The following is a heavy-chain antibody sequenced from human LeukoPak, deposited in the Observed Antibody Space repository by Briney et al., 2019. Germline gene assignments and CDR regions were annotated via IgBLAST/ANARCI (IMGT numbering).Heavy chain of an antibody. D-gene: IGHD1-26*01. J-gene: IGHJ4*02. CDR1: GFTFSSYG. CDR2: ISYDGSNK. CDR3: AKEGGQGVGAYYFDY. Sequence: GGSLRLSCAASGFTFSSYGMHCVRQAPGKGLEWVAVISYDGSNKYYADSVKGRFTISRDNSKNTLYLQMNSLRAEDTAVYYCAKEGGQGVGAYYFDYWGQGTLVTVSS. V-gene: IGHV3-30*18.